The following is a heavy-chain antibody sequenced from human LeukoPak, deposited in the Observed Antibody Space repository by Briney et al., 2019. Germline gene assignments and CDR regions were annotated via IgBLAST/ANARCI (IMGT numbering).Heavy chain of an antibody. CDR2: INPNSGGT. CDR1: GYTFTGYY. J-gene: IGHJ4*02. V-gene: IGHV1-2*02. Sequence: ASVKVSCKAPGYTFTGYYLHWGRQAPGQGLEWMGWINPNSGGTNYAQKFQGRVAMTRDTSISTAYMELSRLRSDDTAVYYCARYYYDSSGYLYWGQGTLVTVSS. CDR3: ARYYYDSSGYLY. D-gene: IGHD3-22*01.